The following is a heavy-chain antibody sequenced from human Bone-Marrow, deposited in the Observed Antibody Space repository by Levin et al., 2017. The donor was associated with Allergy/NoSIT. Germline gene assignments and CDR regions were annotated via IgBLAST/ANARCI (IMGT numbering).Heavy chain of an antibody. CDR2: IDPSDSYT. Sequence: GGSLRLSCKGSGYSFTSYWISWVRQVPGKGLEWMGRIDPSDSYTNYSPSFEGHVTFSADKSISTAYLQWRSLKASDTAMYYIARLGVQYRNSWLCYWGQGTLVTVSS. D-gene: IGHD6-13*01. J-gene: IGHJ4*02. CDR3: ARLGVQYRNSWLCY. V-gene: IGHV5-10-1*01. CDR1: GYSFTSYW.